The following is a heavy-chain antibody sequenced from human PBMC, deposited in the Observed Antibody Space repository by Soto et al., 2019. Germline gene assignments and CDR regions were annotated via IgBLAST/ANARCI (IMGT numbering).Heavy chain of an antibody. V-gene: IGHV3-74*01. D-gene: IGHD1-1*01. CDR3: AKDGRLGQFDY. Sequence: EVQLVESGGGLVQPGGSLRLSCAASGFTLRGYWMHWARQAPGKGLVWVSRINSDGSSTSYADSVKGRFTISRDNAKNTLYLQMNSLRAEATAVYYCAKDGRLGQFDYWGQGTLVTASS. J-gene: IGHJ4*02. CDR1: GFTLRGYW. CDR2: INSDGSST.